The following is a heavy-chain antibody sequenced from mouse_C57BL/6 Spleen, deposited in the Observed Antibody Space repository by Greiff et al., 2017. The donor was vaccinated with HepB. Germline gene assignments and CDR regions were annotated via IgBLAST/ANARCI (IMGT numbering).Heavy chain of an antibody. Sequence: HVQLQQSGAELVRPGASVKLSCKASGYTFTDYYINWVKQRPGQGLEWIARIYPGSGNTYYNEKFKGKATLTAEKSSSTAYMQLSSLTSEDSAVYFCARDGDSIWFAYWGQGTLVTVSA. CDR2: IYPGSGNT. V-gene: IGHV1-76*01. CDR1: GYTFTDYY. J-gene: IGHJ3*01. D-gene: IGHD1-1*01. CDR3: ARDGDSIWFAY.